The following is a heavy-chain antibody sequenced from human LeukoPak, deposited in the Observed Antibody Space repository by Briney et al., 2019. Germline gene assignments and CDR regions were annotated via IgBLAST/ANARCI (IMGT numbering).Heavy chain of an antibody. CDR2: INPNSGGT. Sequence: GASVKVSCKASGYTFTSYGISWVRQAPGQGLEWMGWINPNSGGTNYAQKFQGRVTMTRDTSISTAYMELSRLRSDDTAVYYCAVRLIWSGTRGFDYWGQGTLVTVSS. CDR1: GYTFTSYG. D-gene: IGHD3-3*01. CDR3: AVRLIWSGTRGFDY. J-gene: IGHJ4*02. V-gene: IGHV1-2*02.